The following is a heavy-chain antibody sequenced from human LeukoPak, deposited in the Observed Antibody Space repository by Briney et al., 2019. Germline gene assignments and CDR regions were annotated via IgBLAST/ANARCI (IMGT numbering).Heavy chain of an antibody. J-gene: IGHJ4*02. CDR3: ARGGSGSYIVNYGEFY. CDR2: ISSSGSTI. V-gene: IGHV3-11*01. CDR1: GFTFSDYY. Sequence: GGSLRLSCAVSGFTFSDYYMSWIRQAPGKGLEWVSYISSSGSTIYYADSVKGRFTISRDNAKNSLYLQMNSLRAEDTAVYYCARGGSGSYIVNYGEFYWGQGTLVTVSP. D-gene: IGHD3-10*01.